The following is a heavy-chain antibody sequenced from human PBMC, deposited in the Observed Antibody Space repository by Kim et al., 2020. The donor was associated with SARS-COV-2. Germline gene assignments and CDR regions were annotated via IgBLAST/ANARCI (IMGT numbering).Heavy chain of an antibody. Sequence: GGSLRLSCAASGFTFSSYGMHWVRQAPGKGLEWVAVISYDGSNKYYADSVKGRFTISRDNSKNTLYLQMNSLRAEDTAVYYCASLLLWFGEFALGYGMDVWGQGTTVTVSS. D-gene: IGHD3-10*01. CDR3: ASLLLWFGEFALGYGMDV. J-gene: IGHJ6*02. V-gene: IGHV3-33*05. CDR2: ISYDGSNK. CDR1: GFTFSSYG.